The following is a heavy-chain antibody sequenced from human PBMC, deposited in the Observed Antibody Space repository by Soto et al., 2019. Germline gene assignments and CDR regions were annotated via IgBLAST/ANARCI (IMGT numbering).Heavy chain of an antibody. CDR1: GGTFSSYT. D-gene: IGHD4-17*01. CDR2: IIPILGIA. J-gene: IGHJ3*02. V-gene: IGHV1-69*04. CDR3: ARDEGATTVTTDAFDI. Sequence: GASVKVSCKASGGTFSSYTISWVRQAPGQGLEWMGRIIPILGIANYAQKFQGRVTITADKSTSTAYMELSSLRSEDTAVYYCARDEGATTVTTDAFDIWGQGTMVTVSS.